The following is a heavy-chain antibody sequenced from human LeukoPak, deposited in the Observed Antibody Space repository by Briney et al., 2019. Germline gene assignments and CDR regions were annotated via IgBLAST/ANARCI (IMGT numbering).Heavy chain of an antibody. V-gene: IGHV3-11*04. Sequence: PGGSLRLSCAASGFAFSDYYMSWIRQSPGKGLEWVSYISGSGDTIYYADSVKGRFTISRENSKKSLYLQMDNLRAEDTAVYYCARDDHDFWSGHYVFDPWGQGTLVTVSS. CDR1: GFAFSDYY. CDR2: ISGSGDTI. J-gene: IGHJ5*02. CDR3: ARDDHDFWSGHYVFDP. D-gene: IGHD3-3*01.